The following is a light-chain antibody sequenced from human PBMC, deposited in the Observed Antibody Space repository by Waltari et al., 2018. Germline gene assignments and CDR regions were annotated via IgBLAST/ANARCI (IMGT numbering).Light chain of an antibody. V-gene: IGLV1-44*01. CDR3: ASWDDSLNGHWV. CDR1: ASNIGVNL. J-gene: IGLJ3*02. Sequence: QSMLTQPPSASGTPGQRVTISCSGSASNIGVNLVNWYQQLPGKAPKRLIYRSDLRPSGVPDRFSGSKSGTSASLAISGLQSEDEADYFCASWDDSLNGHWVFGGGTKVTVL. CDR2: RSD.